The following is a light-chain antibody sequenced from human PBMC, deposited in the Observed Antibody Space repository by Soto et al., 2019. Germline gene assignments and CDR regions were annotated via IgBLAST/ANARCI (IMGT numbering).Light chain of an antibody. CDR1: QSISSW. J-gene: IGKJ1*01. CDR3: QQYNSPPWT. V-gene: IGKV1-5*03. CDR2: KAS. Sequence: DIQMTQSPSTLSASVGDRVTITCRASQSISSWLAWYQQKPGKAPKLLIYKASSLESGVPSRFSGSGSGTEFTLTISSLQPNDFATYYCQQYNSPPWTFGQGTKVE.